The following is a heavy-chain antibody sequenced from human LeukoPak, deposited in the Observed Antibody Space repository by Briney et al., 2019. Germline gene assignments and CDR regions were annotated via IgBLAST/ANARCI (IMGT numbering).Heavy chain of an antibody. J-gene: IGHJ4*02. CDR1: GFTFSSYS. Sequence: PGGSLRLSCAASGFTFSSYSMNWVRQAPGKGLEWVSYISSSSSTIYYADSVKGRFTISRDNAKNSLYLQMNSLRAEDTAVYYCARTLWFGELLYSPFDYWGQGTLVTVSS. CDR3: ARTLWFGELLYSPFDY. D-gene: IGHD3-10*01. V-gene: IGHV3-48*04. CDR2: ISSSSSTI.